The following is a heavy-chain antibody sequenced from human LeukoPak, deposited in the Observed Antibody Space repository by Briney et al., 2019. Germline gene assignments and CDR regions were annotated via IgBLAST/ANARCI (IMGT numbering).Heavy chain of an antibody. J-gene: IGHJ4*02. Sequence: QPGGSLRLSCAASGFTFSSYAMSWVRPAPGEGLEWVSAISGSGGSTYYADSVKGRFTISRDSSKNTLYLQMNSLRAEDTAVYYCAKAGHYPGYSYLQTVGYFDYWGQGTLVTVSS. CDR2: ISGSGGST. D-gene: IGHD5-18*01. CDR3: AKAGHYPGYSYLQTVGYFDY. V-gene: IGHV3-23*01. CDR1: GFTFSSYA.